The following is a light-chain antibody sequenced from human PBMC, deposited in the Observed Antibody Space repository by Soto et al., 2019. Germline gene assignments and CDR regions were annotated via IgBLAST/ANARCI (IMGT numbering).Light chain of an antibody. J-gene: IGKJ1*01. Sequence: SGLTHSPATLCFSPGEIATLSFRASQSVSIYLAWYQQKPGQAPRLLIYDASNRATGIPDRFSGSGSGTDFTLTISSLEPEDFAVYYCQQRSNWPKTFGQGNTVDIK. CDR1: QSVSIY. CDR2: DAS. V-gene: IGKV3-11*01. CDR3: QQRSNWPKT.